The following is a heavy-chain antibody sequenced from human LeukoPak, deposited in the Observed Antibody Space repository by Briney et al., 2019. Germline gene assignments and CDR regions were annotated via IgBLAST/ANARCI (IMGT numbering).Heavy chain of an antibody. D-gene: IGHD1-1*01. Sequence: PPGGSLRLSCAASGFTFSSYAMSWVRQAPGKGLEWVSVISGNGDTTYYADSVKGRFTISRDNSRNTVYLQMNSLRGDDTAVYYCVKDVNWSTYWGQGTLVTVSS. CDR2: ISGNGDTT. V-gene: IGHV3-23*01. CDR3: VKDVNWSTY. CDR1: GFTFSSYA. J-gene: IGHJ4*02.